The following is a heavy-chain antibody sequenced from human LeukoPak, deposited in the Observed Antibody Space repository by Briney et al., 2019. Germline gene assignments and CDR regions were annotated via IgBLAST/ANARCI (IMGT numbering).Heavy chain of an antibody. D-gene: IGHD1-26*01. CDR1: GGSISSGGYY. CDR2: IYHSGST. V-gene: IGHV4-30-2*01. J-gene: IGHJ4*02. CDR3: ARVGSGATTDY. Sequence: PSQTLSLTCTVSGGSISSGGYYWSWIRQPPGKGLEWIGYIYHSGSTYYNPSLKSRVTISVDRSKNQFSLKLSSVTAADTAVYYCARVGSGATTDYWGQGTLVTVSS.